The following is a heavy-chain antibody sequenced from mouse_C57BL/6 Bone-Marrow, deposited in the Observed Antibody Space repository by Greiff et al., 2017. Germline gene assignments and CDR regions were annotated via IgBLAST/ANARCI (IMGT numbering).Heavy chain of an antibody. Sequence: EVKLQESGPGLVKPSQSLSLTCSVTGYSITSGYYWNWIRQFPGNKLEWMGYISYDGSNNYNPSLKNRISITLDTSKNQFFLKLNSVTTEDTATYYCAREGYYYRSSYFDYWGQGTTLTVSS. CDR3: AREGYYYRSSYFDY. D-gene: IGHD1-1*01. J-gene: IGHJ2*01. CDR1: GYSITSGYY. CDR2: ISYDGSN. V-gene: IGHV3-6*01.